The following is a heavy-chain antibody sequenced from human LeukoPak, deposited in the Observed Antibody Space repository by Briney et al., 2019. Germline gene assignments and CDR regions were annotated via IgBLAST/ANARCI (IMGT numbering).Heavy chain of an antibody. CDR1: GFTFSSYS. CDR2: ISSSSSYI. J-gene: IGHJ4*02. V-gene: IGHV3-21*01. CDR3: ARVVGATTSAYYFDY. Sequence: GGSLRLSCAASGFTFSSYSMNWVRQAPGQGLEWVSSISSSSSYIYYADSVKGRFTISRDNAKNSLYLQMTSLGAEDTAVYYCARVVGATTSAYYFDYWGQGTLVTVSS. D-gene: IGHD1-26*01.